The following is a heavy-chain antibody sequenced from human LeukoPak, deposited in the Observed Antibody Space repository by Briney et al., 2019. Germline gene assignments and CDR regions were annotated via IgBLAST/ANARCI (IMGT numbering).Heavy chain of an antibody. V-gene: IGHV3-23*01. D-gene: IGHD6-19*01. CDR1: GFTFSSYA. Sequence: GGSLRLSCAASGFTFSSYALSWFRQAPGKGLEWVSPVSGSGHTTYYADSVKGRFTISRDNSKSTLYLQMSSLRAEDTAVYSCAKDWSPRWLVLRDDTEYFHHWGQGTLVTVSS. CDR2: VSGSGHTT. J-gene: IGHJ1*01. CDR3: AKDWSPRWLVLRDDTEYFHH.